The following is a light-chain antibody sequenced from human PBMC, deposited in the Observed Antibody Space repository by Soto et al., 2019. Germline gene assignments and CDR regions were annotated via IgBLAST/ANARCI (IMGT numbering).Light chain of an antibody. Sequence: EIVLTHSPDTLSLSPGERATLSCRASLTVSDNYLAWYQQKAGQAPRLVIYGASTRATGIPARFSGSGSGTEFTLTISSLQSEDFAVYYCQQYNNWPPNTFGQGTKVHIK. V-gene: IGKV3-15*01. J-gene: IGKJ1*01. CDR1: LTVSDN. CDR3: QQYNNWPPNT. CDR2: GAS.